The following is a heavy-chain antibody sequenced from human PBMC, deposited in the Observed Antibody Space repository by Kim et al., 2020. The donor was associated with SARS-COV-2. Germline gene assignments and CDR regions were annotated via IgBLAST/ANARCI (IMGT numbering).Heavy chain of an antibody. J-gene: IGHJ4*02. D-gene: IGHD5-12*01. CDR3: ARDGGYRFDN. V-gene: IGHV7-4-1*02. CDR2: NP. Sequence: NPTYAQGFTGRFVFSLDTSVSTAYLQISSLKAEDTAVYYCARDGGYRFDNWGQGTLVTVSS.